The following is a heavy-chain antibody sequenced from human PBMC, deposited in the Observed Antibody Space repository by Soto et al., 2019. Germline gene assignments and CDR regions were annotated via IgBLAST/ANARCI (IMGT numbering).Heavy chain of an antibody. D-gene: IGHD2-15*01. Sequence: QVQLVESGGGVVQPGRSLRLSCAASGFTFSSYGMHWVRQAPGKGLEWVAVIWYDGSNKNYGDSVEGRFTISRDNSKNTLYVQMNSLRVEDTAVYYCARGSGNYYYGMDVWGQGTTLTVSS. CDR3: ARGSGNYYYGMDV. J-gene: IGHJ6*02. CDR2: IWYDGSNK. V-gene: IGHV3-33*01. CDR1: GFTFSSYG.